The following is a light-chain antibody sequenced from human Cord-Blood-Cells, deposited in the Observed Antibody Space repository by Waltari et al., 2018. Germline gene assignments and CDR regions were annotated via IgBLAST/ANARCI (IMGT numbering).Light chain of an antibody. J-gene: IGKJ1*01. CDR2: GAS. CDR1: QSVSSN. CDR3: QQYNNWPRT. V-gene: IGKV3-15*01. Sequence: ERVMTQSPATLSVSPGERATLSCRASQSVSSNLAWYAQKPGQAPRLLIYGASTRATGIPARFSGSGSGTEFTLTISSLQSEDFAVYYCQQYNNWPRTFGQGTKVEIK.